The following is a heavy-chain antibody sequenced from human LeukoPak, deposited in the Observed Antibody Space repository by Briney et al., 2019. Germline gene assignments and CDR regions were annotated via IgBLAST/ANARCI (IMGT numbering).Heavy chain of an antibody. CDR2: LYHGGSI. CDR3: AKDGYDSSGYPP. Sequence: GGSLRLSCVGSGVIVRSNYMTWVRQAPGKGLEWVSILYHGGSIYYADSVKGRFSISRDTSKNTLYLQMNSLRVEDTAVYCCAKDGYDSSGYPPWGQGTLVTVSS. V-gene: IGHV3-66*01. CDR1: GVIVRSNY. D-gene: IGHD3-22*01. J-gene: IGHJ5*02.